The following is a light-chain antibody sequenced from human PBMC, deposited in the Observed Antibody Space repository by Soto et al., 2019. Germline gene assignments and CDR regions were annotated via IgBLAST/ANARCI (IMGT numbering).Light chain of an antibody. CDR2: KAS. CDR1: QNINSW. Sequence: DIQMTQSPSTLSASVGDRVTITCRASQNINSWLAWYQQQPGKAPKLLIYKASSLQSGVPSRFSGTGSGTEFTLTISRLQPDDFATYYCQQYKSYWTFGQGTKVEIK. CDR3: QQYKSYWT. J-gene: IGKJ1*01. V-gene: IGKV1-5*03.